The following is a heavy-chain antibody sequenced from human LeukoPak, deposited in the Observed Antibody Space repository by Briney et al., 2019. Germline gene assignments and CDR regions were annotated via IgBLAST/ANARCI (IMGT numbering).Heavy chain of an antibody. CDR3: AKTFSYGDYENAFDI. J-gene: IGHJ3*02. D-gene: IGHD4-17*01. V-gene: IGHV3-23*01. Sequence: GGSLRLSCAASGFTFDNYGMHWVRQAPGKGLEWVSAISGSGGSTYYADSVKGRFTISRDNSKNTLYLQMNSLRAEDTAVYYCAKTFSYGDYENAFDIWGQGTMVTVSS. CDR2: ISGSGGST. CDR1: GFTFDNYG.